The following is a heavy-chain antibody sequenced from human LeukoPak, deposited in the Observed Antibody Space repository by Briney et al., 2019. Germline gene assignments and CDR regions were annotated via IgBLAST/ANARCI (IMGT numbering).Heavy chain of an antibody. CDR1: GGSISSGSYY. CDR3: ARGYYDFWSGSALYYYGMDV. CDR2: IYTSGST. V-gene: IGHV4-61*02. Sequence: SQTLSLTCTVSGGSISSGSYYWSWIRQPAGTGLEWIGRIYTSGSTNYNPSLKSRVTISVDTSKNQFSLKLSSVTAADTAVYYCARGYYDFWSGSALYYYGMDVWGQGTTVTVSS. J-gene: IGHJ6*02. D-gene: IGHD3-3*01.